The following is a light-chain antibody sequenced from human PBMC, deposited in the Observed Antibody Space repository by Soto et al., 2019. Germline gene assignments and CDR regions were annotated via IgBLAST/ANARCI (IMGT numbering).Light chain of an antibody. CDR3: QAYDSSLSGYA. Sequence: QAVVTQPPSVSGAPGQRVTISCTGGRSNIGAGFDVHWYQQLPGTAPTLLIHGNTNRPSGVPDRFSGSRSGTSASLAITGLQAEDAADYYCQAYDSSLSGYAFGTGTKLTVL. CDR2: GNT. CDR1: RSNIGAGFD. J-gene: IGLJ1*01. V-gene: IGLV1-40*01.